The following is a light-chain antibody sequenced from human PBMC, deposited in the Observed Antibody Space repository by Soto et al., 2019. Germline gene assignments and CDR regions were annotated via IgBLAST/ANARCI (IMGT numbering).Light chain of an antibody. V-gene: IGKV3-15*01. CDR1: QSVTNN. CDR3: QQYNNWPPTWT. Sequence: EIVMTQSPGTLSVSPGESATLSCRASQSVTNNLAWYQHKPGQAPRLLIYGASTRATGFPARFSGSGSGKEFTLPIRSLQSEDFAVYYCQQYNNWPPTWTLGQGTKVEIK. CDR2: GAS. J-gene: IGKJ1*01.